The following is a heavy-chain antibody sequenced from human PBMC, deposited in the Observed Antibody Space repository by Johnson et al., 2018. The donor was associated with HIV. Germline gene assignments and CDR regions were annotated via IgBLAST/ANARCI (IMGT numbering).Heavy chain of an antibody. CDR2: VYSDGNT. J-gene: IGHJ3*02. D-gene: IGHD6-25*01. CDR3: ARVEQRRTFDI. V-gene: IGHV3-66*01. CDR1: GLTVSTNY. Sequence: VQLVESGGGVVQPGRSLRLSCAASGLTVSTNYMSWVRQAPGRGLEWVSVVYSDGNTYYADSVKGRFTISRDNSKNTLYLQMNSLRAVDTAVYFCARVEQRRTFDIWGQGTMVTLSS.